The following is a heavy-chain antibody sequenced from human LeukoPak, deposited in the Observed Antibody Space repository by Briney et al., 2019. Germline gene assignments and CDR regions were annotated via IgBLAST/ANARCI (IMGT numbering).Heavy chain of an antibody. J-gene: IGHJ4*02. Sequence: SETLSLTCTVSGGSISSSSYYWGWIRQPPGKGLEWIGYIYYSGSTNYNPSLKSRVTISVDTSKNQFSLKLSSVTAADTAVYYCARYTYYDSSGYYSYFDYWGQGTLVTVSS. D-gene: IGHD3-22*01. CDR3: ARYTYYDSSGYYSYFDY. CDR1: GGSISSSSYY. V-gene: IGHV4-61*05. CDR2: IYYSGST.